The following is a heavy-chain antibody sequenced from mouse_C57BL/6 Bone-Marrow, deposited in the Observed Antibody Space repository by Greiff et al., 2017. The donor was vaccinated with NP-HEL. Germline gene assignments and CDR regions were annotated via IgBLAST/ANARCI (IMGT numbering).Heavy chain of an antibody. CDR3: AKWRYDTFAC. V-gene: IGHV1-64*01. CDR2: IHPNSGST. Sequence: QVQLQQSGAELVKPGASVKLSCKASGYTFTSYWMHWVKQRPGQGLEWIGMIHPNSGSTNYNEKFKSKATLTVDKSSSTAYLQLSSLTSEDSAVYYCAKWRYDTFACWGQGALVTVSA. J-gene: IGHJ3*01. CDR1: GYTFTSYW. D-gene: IGHD2-14*01.